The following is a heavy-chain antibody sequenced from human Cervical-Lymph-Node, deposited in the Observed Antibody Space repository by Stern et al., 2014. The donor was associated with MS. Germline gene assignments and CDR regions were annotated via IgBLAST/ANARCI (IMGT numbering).Heavy chain of an antibody. CDR3: ARDQIPYYYYGMDV. Sequence: VQLVESEAEVKKPGSSGKVSCQTSGGTFSSHAINWVRQAPGQGLEWMGGVIPIFGTVDYAQKFQGRLTITADESTNTAYMELSSLRSEDTAVYYCARDQIPYYYYGMDVWGQGTTVTVSS. D-gene: IGHD2-2*02. CDR1: GGTFSSHA. V-gene: IGHV1-69*01. CDR2: VIPIFGTV. J-gene: IGHJ6*02.